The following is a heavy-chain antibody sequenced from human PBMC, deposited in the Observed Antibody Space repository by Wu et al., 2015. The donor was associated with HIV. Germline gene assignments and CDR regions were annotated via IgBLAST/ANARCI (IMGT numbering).Heavy chain of an antibody. CDR3: AGRRPEWRHFDR. V-gene: IGHV1-69*05. D-gene: IGHD1-26*01. Sequence: QVQLVQSGAEVKKPGSSVKVSCKPSGGTFSRYAFSWVRQAPGHGLEWMGGISPISETPDYAQKFQGRVTIATDKSTSTVYMEFSSLRSEDTAMYYCAGRRPEWRHFDRWGQGTLVTVSS. CDR1: GGTFSRYA. J-gene: IGHJ4*02. CDR2: ISPISETP.